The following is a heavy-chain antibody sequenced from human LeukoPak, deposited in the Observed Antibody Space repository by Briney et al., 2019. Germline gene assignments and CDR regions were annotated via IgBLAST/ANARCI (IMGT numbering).Heavy chain of an antibody. CDR2: ISGSGGST. Sequence: GGSLRLSCAASGFTFSSYAMSWVRQAPGKGLEWVSAISGSGGSTYYADSVKGRFTVSRDNAKNSLFLQMNSLRAEDTAVYHCTQSKYYWGQGTLVTVSS. D-gene: IGHD4-11*01. J-gene: IGHJ4*02. CDR1: GFTFSSYA. CDR3: TQSKYY. V-gene: IGHV3-23*01.